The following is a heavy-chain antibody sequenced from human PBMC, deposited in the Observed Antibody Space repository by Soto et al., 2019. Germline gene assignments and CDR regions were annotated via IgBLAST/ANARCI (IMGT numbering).Heavy chain of an antibody. CDR3: AKRVFSSSWYYAFDF. CDR1: GFTFTNYG. J-gene: IGHJ3*01. D-gene: IGHD6-13*01. V-gene: IGHV3-30*18. Sequence: QVQLVESGGGVVQPGRSMRLSCAASGFTFTNYGMHWVRKAPGKGLEWVADISNDGSDANYADSFKGRFTISRDNFENTLYLQMNSLRAEDTAVYYCAKRVFSSSWYYAFDFWGQGTMVTVSS. CDR2: ISNDGSDA.